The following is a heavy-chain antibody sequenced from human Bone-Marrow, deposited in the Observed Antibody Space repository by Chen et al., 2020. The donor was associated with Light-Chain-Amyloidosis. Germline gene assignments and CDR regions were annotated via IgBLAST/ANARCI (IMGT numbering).Heavy chain of an antibody. V-gene: IGHV5-51*01. J-gene: IGHJ4*02. Sequence: EVQLEQSGPEVKNPGESLKISCKGSGYTFPNYWIGWVRQMPWKGLEWMGVIYPDDSDARYSPSFEGQVTISADKSITTAYLQWRSLKASDTAMYYCARRRDGYNFDYWGQGTLVTVSS. CDR3: ARRRDGYNFDY. D-gene: IGHD5-12*01. CDR2: IYPDDSDA. CDR1: GYTFPNYW.